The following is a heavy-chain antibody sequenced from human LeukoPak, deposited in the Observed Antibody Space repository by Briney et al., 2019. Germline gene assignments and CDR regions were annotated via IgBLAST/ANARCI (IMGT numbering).Heavy chain of an antibody. V-gene: IGHV3-30*03. J-gene: IGHJ4*02. CDR1: GFTFSRYG. Sequence: GGSLRLSCAASGFTFSRYGMHWVRQAPGKGLEWVAVISYDGSNKYYADSVKGRFTISRDNSKNTLYLQMNSLRTEDTAVYYCARGGYSSGWYGYWGQGTLVTVSS. CDR3: ARGGYSSGWYGY. CDR2: ISYDGSNK. D-gene: IGHD6-19*01.